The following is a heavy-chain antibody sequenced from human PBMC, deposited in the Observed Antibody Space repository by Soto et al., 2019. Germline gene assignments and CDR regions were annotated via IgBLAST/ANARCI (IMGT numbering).Heavy chain of an antibody. CDR3: VRDDPGYGMDV. J-gene: IGHJ6*02. CDR2: INNDGSST. Sequence: GGSLRLSCAASGFSFSSYWMHWVRQVPGKGLVWVSYINNDGSSTGYADSVKGRSTISRDNAKNTVSLQMDSLRADDTAVFYCVRDDPGYGMDVWGQGTTVTVS. V-gene: IGHV3-74*01. CDR1: GFSFSSYW. D-gene: IGHD1-1*01.